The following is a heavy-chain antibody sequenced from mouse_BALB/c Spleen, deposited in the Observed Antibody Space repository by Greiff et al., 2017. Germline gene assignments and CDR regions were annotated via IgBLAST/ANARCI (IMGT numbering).Heavy chain of an antibody. V-gene: IGHV7-3*02. CDR3: ARERDIYYDPTAGAVDY. Sequence: EVMLVESGGGLVQPGGSLRLSCATSGFTFTDYYMSWVRQPPGKALEWLGFIRNKANGYTTEYSASVKGRFTISSDNSHSILYLQMNTLRAEDSATYYCARERDIYYDPTAGAVDYWGQGTSVTVSA. D-gene: IGHD2-4*01. CDR2: IRNKANGYTT. J-gene: IGHJ4*01. CDR1: GFTFTDYY.